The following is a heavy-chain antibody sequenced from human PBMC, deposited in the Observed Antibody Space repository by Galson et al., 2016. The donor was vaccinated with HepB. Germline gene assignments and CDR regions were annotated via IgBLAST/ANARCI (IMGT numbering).Heavy chain of an antibody. Sequence: SLRLSCAASGFTFSTYAMSWVRQAPGKGLEWVSGISGSGDTKFDDSVKGRFTISRDNYKTTLYPQMNSLRVEDTAVYYCAKISVQYSYHYWGFDYWGQGTLVTVSS. CDR3: AKISVQYSYHYWGFDY. J-gene: IGHJ4*02. D-gene: IGHD5-18*01. V-gene: IGHV3-23*01. CDR1: GFTFSTYA. CDR2: ISGSGDT.